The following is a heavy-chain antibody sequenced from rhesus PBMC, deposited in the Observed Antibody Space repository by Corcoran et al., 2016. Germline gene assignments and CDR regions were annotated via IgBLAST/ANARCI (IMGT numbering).Heavy chain of an antibody. J-gene: IGHJ5-1*01. V-gene: IGHV4-165*02. Sequence: QVQLQESGPGLVKSSETLSLTCAVPGGSISGYHWNWIRQSPGKGLEWIGVIGGEGGSTDYIPSLKSRVTISTYTAKTQFSLKLRSVTAADTAVYYCARSPPLAYFRFDVWGAGVLVTVSS. CDR2: IGGEGGST. CDR3: ARSPPLAYFRFDV. CDR1: GGSISGYH. D-gene: IGHD2-27*01.